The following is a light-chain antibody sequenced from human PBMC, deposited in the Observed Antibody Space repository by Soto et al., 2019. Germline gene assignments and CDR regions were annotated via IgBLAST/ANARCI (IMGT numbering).Light chain of an antibody. V-gene: IGLV6-57*02. Sequence: NFMLTQPHSVSESPGKTVTISCTGSSGSIASNYVQWYQQCPGSAPTTVIYEDNQRPSGVPDRFSGSIDSSSNSASLTISGLKTEDEADYYCQSYDSSNWVFGGGTQLTVL. CDR1: SGSIASNY. J-gene: IGLJ3*02. CDR2: EDN. CDR3: QSYDSSNWV.